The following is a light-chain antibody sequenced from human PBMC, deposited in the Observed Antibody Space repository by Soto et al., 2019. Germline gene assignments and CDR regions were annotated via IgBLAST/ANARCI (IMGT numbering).Light chain of an antibody. CDR1: QSVITN. V-gene: IGKV3-15*01. J-gene: IGKJ1*01. CDR3: QQYNNWPST. Sequence: EIVLTQSPGTLSLSPGERATLSCRASQSVITNLAWYQQKSGQAPRLLIYDASTRETDIPARFSGSGSGAEFTRTISNLQSEDFVVDDCQQYNNWPSTFGQGTKVDIK. CDR2: DAS.